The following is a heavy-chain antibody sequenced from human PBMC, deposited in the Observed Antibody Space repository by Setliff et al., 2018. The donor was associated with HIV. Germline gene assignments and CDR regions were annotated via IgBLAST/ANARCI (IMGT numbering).Heavy chain of an antibody. D-gene: IGHD3-22*01. J-gene: IGHJ5*02. CDR1: GYDVTRYW. CDR2: LYPGDSDT. Sequence: PGESLKISCRASGYDVTRYWIGWVRQMPGKGLEWMAILYPGDSDTRYSPSFQSQVTVSADKSIGTAYLQWNGLKASDTALYFCARAPNSPYYSNVWYADHWGQGTLVTVSS. V-gene: IGHV5-51*01. CDR3: ARAPNSPYYSNVWYADH.